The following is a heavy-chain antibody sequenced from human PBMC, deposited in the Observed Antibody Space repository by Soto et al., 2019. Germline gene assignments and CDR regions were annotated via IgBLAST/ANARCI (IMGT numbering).Heavy chain of an antibody. CDR3: ARARTTPYPTGDRIAFDI. Sequence: ASVKVSCKASGGTFSSYAISWVRQAPGQGLEWMGRIIPILGIANYAQKFQGRVTITADKSTSTAYMELSSLRSEDTAVYYCARARTTPYPTGDRIAFDIWGQGTMVTVSS. CDR1: GGTFSSYA. CDR2: IIPILGIA. J-gene: IGHJ3*02. D-gene: IGHD7-27*01. V-gene: IGHV1-69*04.